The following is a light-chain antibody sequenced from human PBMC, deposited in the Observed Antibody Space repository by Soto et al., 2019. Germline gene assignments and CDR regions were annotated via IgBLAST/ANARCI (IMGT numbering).Light chain of an antibody. CDR1: QRVGRDY. J-gene: IGKJ4*01. CDR2: GAS. CDR3: QQYASSPLT. V-gene: IGKV3-20*01. Sequence: EIVLTQSPATLSLSPGERATFSCWASQRVGRDYLAWYQQKPGQAPRLLIHGASTRATGIADRFSGSGSGTDFTLTISRLEPEDFAVYYCQQYASSPLTFGGGTKVEIK.